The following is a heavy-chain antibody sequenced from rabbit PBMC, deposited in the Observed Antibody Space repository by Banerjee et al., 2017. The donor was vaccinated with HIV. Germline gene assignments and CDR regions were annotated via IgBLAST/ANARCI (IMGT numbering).Heavy chain of an antibody. CDR2: IHAGSSGST. J-gene: IGHJ4*01. CDR1: GFSFSSGYY. V-gene: IGHV1S40*01. CDR3: ARVGGLSGDGYVGDGFDL. Sequence: QSLVVSGGDLVKPWASLTLTCTASGFSFSSGYYMCWVRLAPGMGLEWIACIHAGSSGSTYYASWAKGRFTITKTSSTTVTLQMTSLTAADTATYFCARVGGLSGDGYVGDGFDLWGQGTLVTVS. D-gene: IGHD6-1*01.